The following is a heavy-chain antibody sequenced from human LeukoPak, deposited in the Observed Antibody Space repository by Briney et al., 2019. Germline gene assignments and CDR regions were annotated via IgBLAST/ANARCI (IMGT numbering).Heavy chain of an antibody. V-gene: IGHV3-23*01. J-gene: IGHJ4*02. D-gene: IGHD3-10*01. CDR2: ISGSGGST. CDR3: ATQDGSGSYYLRYYFDY. Sequence: GGSLRLSCAASGFTFSSYAMSWVRQAPGKGLEWASAISGSGGSTYYADSVKGRFTISRDNSKNTLYLQMNSLRAEDTAVYYCATQDGSGSYYLRYYFDYWGQGTLVTVSS. CDR1: GFTFSSYA.